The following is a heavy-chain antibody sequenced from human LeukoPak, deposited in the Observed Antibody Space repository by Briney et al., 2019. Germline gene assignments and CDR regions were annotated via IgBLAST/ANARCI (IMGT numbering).Heavy chain of an antibody. Sequence: KASETLSLTCTVSGGSISSSSYYWGWIRQAPGKGLEWIGSIYYSGSTNYNPSLKSRVTISVDTSKNQFSLKLSSVTAADTAVYYCARGGLDTAINNYYYYYMDVWGKGTTVTVSS. J-gene: IGHJ6*03. V-gene: IGHV4-39*07. CDR2: IYYSGST. CDR1: GGSISSSSYY. D-gene: IGHD5-18*01. CDR3: ARGGLDTAINNYYYYYMDV.